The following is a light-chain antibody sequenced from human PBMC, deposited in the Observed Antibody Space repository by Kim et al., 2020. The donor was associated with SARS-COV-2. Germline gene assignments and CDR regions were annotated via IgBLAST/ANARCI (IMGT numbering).Light chain of an antibody. CDR3: NSRDSSGNHWV. CDR1: SLRSYD. Sequence: LGPAVRITCNGDSLRSYDERWYQQTPGQAPVLVIYGNNNRPSGIPVRFSGSSSGNTASLTITGAQAEDDADYYCNSRDSSGNHWVFGGGTQLTVL. CDR2: GNN. V-gene: IGLV3-19*01. J-gene: IGLJ3*02.